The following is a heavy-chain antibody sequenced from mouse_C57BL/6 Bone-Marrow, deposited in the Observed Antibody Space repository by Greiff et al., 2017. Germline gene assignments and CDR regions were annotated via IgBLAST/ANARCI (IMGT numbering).Heavy chain of an antibody. Sequence: VQLQESGAELVKPGASVKISCKASGYAFSSYWMNWVKQRPGKGLEWIGQIYPGDGDTNYNGKFKGKATLTADKSSSTAYMQRSSLTSADSAVYVCASGYYGSSYGWYFDVWGTGTTVTVSS. CDR2: IYPGDGDT. V-gene: IGHV1-80*01. D-gene: IGHD1-1*01. CDR1: GYAFSSYW. CDR3: ASGYYGSSYGWYFDV. J-gene: IGHJ1*03.